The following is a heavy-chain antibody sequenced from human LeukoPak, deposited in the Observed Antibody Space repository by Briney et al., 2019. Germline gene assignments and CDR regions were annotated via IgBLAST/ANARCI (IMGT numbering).Heavy chain of an antibody. CDR3: ARELGGAPRDFDF. J-gene: IGHJ4*02. D-gene: IGHD3-16*01. Sequence: PGGSLRLSCAASGFTVSSNCMSWVRQAPGKGLEWVANIKEDGSEKYYVDSVKGRFTISRDNAKKSLYLQMNSLRAEDTAVYYCARELGGAPRDFDFWGQGTLVTVSS. CDR2: IKEDGSEK. V-gene: IGHV3-7*01. CDR1: GFTVSSNC.